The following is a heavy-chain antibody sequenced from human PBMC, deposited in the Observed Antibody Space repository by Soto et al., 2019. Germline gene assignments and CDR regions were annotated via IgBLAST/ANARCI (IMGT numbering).Heavy chain of an antibody. CDR3: AKDRGDNAGYPAFDI. Sequence: EVQLLESGGGLVQPGGSLRLSCAASGFTLSSYDMGWVRQAPGRGLEWISLIRGSGGATFHADSVEGRLTISRAISKNTLYLQMNSLRAEDSAVYYCAKDRGDNAGYPAFDIWGQGTMVTVSS. J-gene: IGHJ3*02. CDR2: IRGSGGAT. D-gene: IGHD3-9*01. CDR1: GFTLSSYD. V-gene: IGHV3-23*01.